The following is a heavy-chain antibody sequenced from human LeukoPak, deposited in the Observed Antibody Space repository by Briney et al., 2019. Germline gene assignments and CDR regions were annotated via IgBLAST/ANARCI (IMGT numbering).Heavy chain of an antibody. CDR3: AKDDFDLLPECSSTSCYLGD. Sequence: GGSLRLSCAASGFTFSSYAMSWVPQAPGKGLEWVSGISGSGCSTYYADSVKGRFTIFRDSSKNTPYLQMNSLSAEDTAVYYCAKDDFDLLPECSSTSCYLGDWGQGTLVTVSS. CDR1: GFTFSSYA. CDR2: ISGSGCST. J-gene: IGHJ1*01. D-gene: IGHD2-2*01. V-gene: IGHV3-23*01.